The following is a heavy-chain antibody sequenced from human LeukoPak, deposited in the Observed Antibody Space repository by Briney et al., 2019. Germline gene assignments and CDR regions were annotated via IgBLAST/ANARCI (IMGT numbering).Heavy chain of an antibody. Sequence: PGGSLRLSCVASGFTFTNAWMTWARQTPGKRLEWVGRVKSKGDGGSIDYAAPVRGRFTISRDDSNNTLYLQMDSVKTEDTAVYFWATGRLDYWGLGTLVTVSS. CDR2: VKSKGDGGSI. V-gene: IGHV3-15*01. CDR1: GFTFTNAW. CDR3: ATGRLDY. J-gene: IGHJ4*02. D-gene: IGHD2-21*02.